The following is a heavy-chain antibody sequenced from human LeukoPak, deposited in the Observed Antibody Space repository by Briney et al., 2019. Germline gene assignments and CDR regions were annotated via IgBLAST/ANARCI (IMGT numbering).Heavy chain of an antibody. CDR2: IYTSGST. Sequence: PSETLSLTRTVSGGSISSGSYYWSWIRQPAGKGLEWIGRIYTSGSTNYNPSLKSRVTISVDTSKNQFSLKLSSVTAADTAVYYCARYNYYMDVWGKGTTVTVSS. J-gene: IGHJ6*03. CDR3: ARYNYYMDV. V-gene: IGHV4-61*02. CDR1: GGSISSGSYY.